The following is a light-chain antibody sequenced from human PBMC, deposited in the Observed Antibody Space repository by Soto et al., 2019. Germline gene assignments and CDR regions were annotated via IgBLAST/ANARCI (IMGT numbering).Light chain of an antibody. Sequence: QSVLTQPASVSGSPGQSITISCTGTSSDVGGYNYVSWFPQHPGIVPKLMIYEVSNRPSGVSNRFSGSKSVNTAYLTISGLQSEDEASYYCISYTSKSTWVFGGGTKVTVL. CDR1: SSDVGGYNY. CDR3: ISYTSKSTWV. J-gene: IGLJ2*01. V-gene: IGLV2-14*01. CDR2: EVS.